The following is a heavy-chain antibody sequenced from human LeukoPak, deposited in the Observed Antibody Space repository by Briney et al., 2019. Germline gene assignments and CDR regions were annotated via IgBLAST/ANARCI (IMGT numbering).Heavy chain of an antibody. CDR3: AKEASNYYFDY. V-gene: IGHV3-23*01. J-gene: IGHJ4*02. Sequence: GGSLRLSCAASGFSFSNYAMSWVRQAPGKGLEWVSAISGGGGTTYYTDSVKGRFTISRDNSKNTLYLQMNSLRAEDTAVYYCAKEASNYYFDYWGQGTLVTVSS. D-gene: IGHD4-11*01. CDR1: GFSFSNYA. CDR2: ISGGGGTT.